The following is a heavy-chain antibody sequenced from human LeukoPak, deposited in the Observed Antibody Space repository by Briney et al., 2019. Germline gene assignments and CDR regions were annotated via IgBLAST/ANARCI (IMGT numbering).Heavy chain of an antibody. CDR2: ISSNGGST. CDR3: ARGGYYGSGIHDPGLDY. J-gene: IGHJ4*02. Sequence: PGGSLRLSCAASGFTSSMYAIHWVRQAPGKGLEYVSVISSNGGSTYYANSVKGRFTISRDKSKNTVYLQMGGLRAEDMAVYYCARGGYYGSGIHDPGLDYWGQGTLVTVSS. V-gene: IGHV3-64*01. D-gene: IGHD3-10*01. CDR1: GFTSSMYA.